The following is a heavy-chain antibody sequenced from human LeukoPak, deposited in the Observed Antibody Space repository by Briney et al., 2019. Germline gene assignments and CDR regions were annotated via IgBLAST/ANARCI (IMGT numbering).Heavy chain of an antibody. V-gene: IGHV3-30*02. CDR2: IRDDGTNK. J-gene: IGHJ4*02. D-gene: IGHD3-9*01. CDR1: GFIFSSYG. CDR3: AKDSTDTGYFYYFDY. Sequence: TGGSLRLSCVASGFIFSSYGMHWVRQAPGKGLEWVAFIRDDGTNKYSADSVKGRFTISRDNSKNTLYLQMNSLRPEDTAVYYCAKDSTDTGYFYYFDYWGQGTLVTVSS.